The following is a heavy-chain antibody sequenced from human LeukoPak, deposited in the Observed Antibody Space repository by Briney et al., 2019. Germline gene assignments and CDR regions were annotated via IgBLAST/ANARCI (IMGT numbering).Heavy chain of an antibody. V-gene: IGHV3-11*01. CDR1: RFTFSDYY. CDR2: ISSSTGDI. CDR3: ARGGGPGSYFSRGYAMDV. J-gene: IGHJ6*02. D-gene: IGHD3-10*01. Sequence: GGSLRLSCAASRFTFSDYYMSWVRQAPGKGLEWVSYISSSTGDIYYADSVKGRFTVSRDNARNSLYLQMNSLRAEDTAVYYCARGGGPGSYFSRGYAMDVWGHGTTVTVSS.